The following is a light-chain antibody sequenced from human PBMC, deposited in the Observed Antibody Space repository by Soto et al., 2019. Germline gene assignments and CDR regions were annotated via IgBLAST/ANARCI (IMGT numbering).Light chain of an antibody. CDR2: GAS. CDR1: QSVSSN. V-gene: IGKV3-15*01. CDR3: QQYNNWPPWT. J-gene: IGKJ1*01. Sequence: EIVMTQSPATLSVSPGERATLSCRASQSVSSNLAWYQQKPGQAPRLLIYGASTRATGIPARFSGSGSGTEFILTISSLQSEDVAVDYCQQYNNWPPWTFGQGTKVEIK.